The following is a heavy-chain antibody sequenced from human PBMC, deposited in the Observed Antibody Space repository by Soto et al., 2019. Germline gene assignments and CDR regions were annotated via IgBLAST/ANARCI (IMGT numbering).Heavy chain of an antibody. D-gene: IGHD3-10*01. CDR3: AAHVGENYYIMDV. CDR1: GFTFSTFV. CDR2: ITGSGKSA. V-gene: IGHV3-23*01. J-gene: IGHJ6*02. Sequence: EVQLLESGGGWVQPGGSLRLSCAASGFTFSTFVMTWVRQVPGEGLEWISSITGSGKSAYYADSVKGRVTTSRDNSKHTLYLKISSLGVDDTAVYHCAAHVGENYYIMDVWGQGTTVTVSS.